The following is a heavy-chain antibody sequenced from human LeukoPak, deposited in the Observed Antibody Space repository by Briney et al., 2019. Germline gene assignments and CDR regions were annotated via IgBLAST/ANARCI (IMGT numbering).Heavy chain of an antibody. D-gene: IGHD3-22*01. Sequence: ASVKVSCKASGYTFTSYGTSWVRQAPGQGLEWMGWISAYNGNTNYAQKLQGRVTMTTDTSTSTAYMELRSLRSDDTAVYYCARETTMIVVVHYYYYGMDVWGQGTTVTVSS. V-gene: IGHV1-18*01. CDR2: ISAYNGNT. CDR3: ARETTMIVVVHYYYYGMDV. CDR1: GYTFTSYG. J-gene: IGHJ6*02.